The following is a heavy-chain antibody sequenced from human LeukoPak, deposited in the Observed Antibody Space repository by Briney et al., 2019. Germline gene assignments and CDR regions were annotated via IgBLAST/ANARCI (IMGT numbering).Heavy chain of an antibody. Sequence: GASVKVSCKASGYAFTSYGISWVRQAPGQGLEWMGWISAYNGNTNYAQKLQGRVTMTTDTSTSTAYMELRSLRSEDTAVYYCARSGVTTDYWYFDLWGRGTLVTVSS. CDR2: ISAYNGNT. CDR1: GYAFTSYG. J-gene: IGHJ2*01. V-gene: IGHV1-18*01. CDR3: ARSGVTTDYWYFDL. D-gene: IGHD4-17*01.